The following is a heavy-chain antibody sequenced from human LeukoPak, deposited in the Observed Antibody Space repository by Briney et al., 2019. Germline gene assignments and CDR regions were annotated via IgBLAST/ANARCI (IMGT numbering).Heavy chain of an antibody. CDR3: TTTPWENGDY. D-gene: IGHD1-26*01. CDR1: GFTFSDAW. J-gene: IGHJ4*02. V-gene: IGHV3-15*01. Sequence: GGSLRLSCAASGFTFSDAWMSWVRQAPGKGLEWVGRIKDKTDGGTTDYAAPVKGRFTISRDDSKNTLYLQMNSLKTEDTAVYYCTTTPWENGDYWGQGTLVTVSS. CDR2: IKDKTDGGTT.